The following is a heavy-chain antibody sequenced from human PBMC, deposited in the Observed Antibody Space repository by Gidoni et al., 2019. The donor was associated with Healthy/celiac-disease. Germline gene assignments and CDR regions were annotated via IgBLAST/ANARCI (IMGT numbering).Heavy chain of an antibody. Sequence: QVQLVASGGGVVQPGRSLSLSCPASGYTFSSYGMHWGRQAPGKGLEWVAVRSYDGSNKYYADSVKGRFTISRDNSKNTLYLQMNSLRAEDTAVYYCAKVSRGNYFDYWGQGTLVTVSS. V-gene: IGHV3-30*18. D-gene: IGHD3-16*01. CDR1: GYTFSSYG. CDR2: RSYDGSNK. CDR3: AKVSRGNYFDY. J-gene: IGHJ4*02.